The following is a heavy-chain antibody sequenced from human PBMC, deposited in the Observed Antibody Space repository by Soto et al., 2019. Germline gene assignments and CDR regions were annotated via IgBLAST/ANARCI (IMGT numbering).Heavy chain of an antibody. D-gene: IGHD6-13*01. CDR1: VYTFTSYG. Sequence: ASVKVSCKASVYTFTSYGISWVRQSPGQGVEWMGWISAYNGNTNYAQKLQGRVTMTTDTSTSTAYMELRSLRSDATAVSYCARDEGIAAAGNASWGQGTLVTVSS. V-gene: IGHV1-18*01. J-gene: IGHJ5*02. CDR2: ISAYNGNT. CDR3: ARDEGIAAAGNAS.